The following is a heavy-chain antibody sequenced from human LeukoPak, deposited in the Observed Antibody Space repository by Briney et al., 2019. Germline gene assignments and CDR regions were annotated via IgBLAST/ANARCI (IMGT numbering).Heavy chain of an antibody. CDR3: ARTIAVAGTFYFDY. D-gene: IGHD6-19*01. V-gene: IGHV1-2*02. Sequence: ASVKVSCKASGYTFTGYYMHWVRQAPGQGLEWMGWINPNSGGTNYAQKFQGRVTMTRDTSISTAYMELSRLRSDDTAVYYCARTIAVAGTFYFDYWGQGTLVTVSS. CDR2: INPNSGGT. J-gene: IGHJ4*02. CDR1: GYTFTGYY.